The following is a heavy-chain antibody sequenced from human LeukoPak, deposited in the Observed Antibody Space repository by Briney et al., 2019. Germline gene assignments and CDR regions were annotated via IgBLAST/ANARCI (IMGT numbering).Heavy chain of an antibody. CDR2: INHSGST. J-gene: IGHJ5*02. CDR3: ARLTGWFDP. V-gene: IGHV4-34*01. CDR1: GGSFSGYY. Sequence: AETLSLTCAVYGGSFSGYYWSWIRQPPGKGLEWIGEINHSGSTNYNPSLKSRVTISVDTSKNQFSLKLSSVTAADTAVYYCARLTGWFDPWGQGTLVTVSS.